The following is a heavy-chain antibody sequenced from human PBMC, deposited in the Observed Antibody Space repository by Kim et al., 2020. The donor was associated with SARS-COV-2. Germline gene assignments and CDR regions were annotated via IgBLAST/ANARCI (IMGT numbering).Heavy chain of an antibody. CDR2: ISGSGGST. J-gene: IGHJ4*02. CDR3: AKDPRSSPRSYCGGDCSAY. V-gene: IGHV3-23*01. D-gene: IGHD2-21*02. CDR1: GFTFSSYA. Sequence: GGSLRLSCAASGFTFSSYAMSWVRQAPGKGLEWVSAISGSGGSTYYADSVKGRFTISRDNSKNTLYLQMNSLRAEDTAVYYCAKDPRSSPRSYCGGDCSAYWGQGTLVTVSS.